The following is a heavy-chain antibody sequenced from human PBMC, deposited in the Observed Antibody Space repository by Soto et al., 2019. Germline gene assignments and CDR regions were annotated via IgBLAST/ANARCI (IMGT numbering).Heavy chain of an antibody. J-gene: IGHJ4*02. Sequence: PSETLSLTCTVSGVTVSSDAYYWSWIRQPPGKGLEWIGNIYHTGSTYYSPSLKSRVDISLDRSTNQFSLRPSSVTAADTAVYYCARYRFSGTKWSKFDYWGQGTLVTVSS. CDR3: ARYRFSGTKWSKFDY. CDR2: IYHTGST. CDR1: GVTVSSDAYY. D-gene: IGHD3-16*02. V-gene: IGHV4-31*03.